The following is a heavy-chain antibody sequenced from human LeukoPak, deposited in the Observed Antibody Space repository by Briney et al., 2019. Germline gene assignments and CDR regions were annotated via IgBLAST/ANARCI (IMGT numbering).Heavy chain of an antibody. CDR2: IYNSGST. D-gene: IGHD1-26*01. Sequence: PSETLSLTCTVSGGSISSHYFSWIRQPAGRGLEYIGLIYNSGSTNYNPSLKSRVAMSVDTSKNQFSLKLSSVTAADTALYYCARDLIAGATHAFDIWGQGTMVTVSP. J-gene: IGHJ3*02. CDR3: ARDLIAGATHAFDI. CDR1: GGSISSHY. V-gene: IGHV4-4*07.